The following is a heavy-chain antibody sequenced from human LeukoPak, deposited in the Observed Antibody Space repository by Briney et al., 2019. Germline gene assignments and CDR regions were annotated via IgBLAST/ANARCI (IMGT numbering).Heavy chain of an antibody. J-gene: IGHJ4*02. Sequence: GGSLRLSCAASGFTFRNYQMNWVRQAPGKGLEWVSYIGNIISTTHYADSVRGRFTVSRDDAKSSLYPQMSNLRVEDTAVYYCARTAYDLRGQSLVPGLDSWGQGTLVTVSS. V-gene: IGHV3-48*03. CDR2: IGNIISTT. CDR3: ARTAYDLRGQSLVPGLDS. D-gene: IGHD6-19*01. CDR1: GFTFRNYQ.